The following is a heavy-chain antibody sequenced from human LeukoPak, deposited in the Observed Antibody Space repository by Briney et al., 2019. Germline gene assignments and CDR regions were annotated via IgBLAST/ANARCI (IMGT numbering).Heavy chain of an antibody. D-gene: IGHD7-27*01. Sequence: PSETLSLTCTVSGGSISSGGYYWSWIRQPPGKGLEWIGYIYHSGSTYYNPSLKSRVTISVDRSKNQFSLKLSSVTAADTAVYYCARDATGELRDAFDIWGQGTMVTVSS. CDR1: GGSISSGGYY. CDR2: IYHSGST. J-gene: IGHJ3*02. V-gene: IGHV4-30-2*01. CDR3: ARDATGELRDAFDI.